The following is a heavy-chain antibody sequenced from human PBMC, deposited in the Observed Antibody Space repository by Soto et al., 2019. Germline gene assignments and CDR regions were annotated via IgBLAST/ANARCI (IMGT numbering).Heavy chain of an antibody. Sequence: GGSLRLSCAASGFTFDDYAMHWVRQAPGKGLEWVSGISWNSGSIGYADSVKGRFTISRDNAKNSLYLQMNSLRAEDTALYYCAKDETDILTWPDYWGQGTLVTVSS. V-gene: IGHV3-9*01. CDR2: ISWNSGSI. CDR1: GFTFDDYA. J-gene: IGHJ4*02. CDR3: AKDETDILTWPDY. D-gene: IGHD3-9*01.